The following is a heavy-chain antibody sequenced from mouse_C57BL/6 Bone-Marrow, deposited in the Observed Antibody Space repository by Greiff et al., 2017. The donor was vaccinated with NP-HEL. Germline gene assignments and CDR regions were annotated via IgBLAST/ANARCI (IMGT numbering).Heavy chain of an antibody. J-gene: IGHJ3*01. V-gene: IGHV1-59*01. D-gene: IGHD2-1*01. CDR2: IDPSDSYT. CDR3: ARSGPYLLWPFAY. CDR1: GYTFTSYW. Sequence: QVQLQQPGAELVRPGPSVKLSCKASGYTFTSYWMHWVKQRPGQGLEWIGVIDPSDSYTNYNQKFKGKATLTVDTSSSTAYMQLSSLTSEDSAVYYCARSGPYLLWPFAYWGQGTLVTVSA.